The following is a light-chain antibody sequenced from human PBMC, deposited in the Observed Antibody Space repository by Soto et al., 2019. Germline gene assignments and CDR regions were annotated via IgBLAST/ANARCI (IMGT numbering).Light chain of an antibody. J-gene: IGKJ1*01. Sequence: EIVLTQSPGTLSLSPGEIATLSCRASQSVSSSYLAWYQQKPGQAPRLLIYGASSRATGIPDRFSGSGSGTDFTLTISRLEPEDFAVYYCQQYGSSPPGTFGQGTKVEI. V-gene: IGKV3-20*01. CDR1: QSVSSSY. CDR3: QQYGSSPPGT. CDR2: GAS.